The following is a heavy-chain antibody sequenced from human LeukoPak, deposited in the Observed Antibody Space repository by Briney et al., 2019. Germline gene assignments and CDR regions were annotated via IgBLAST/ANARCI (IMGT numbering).Heavy chain of an antibody. Sequence: SETLSLTCAVYGGSFSGYYWSWIRQPPGKGLEWIGEINHSGSTNYNPSLKSRVTISVDTSKNQFSLKLSSVTAADTAVYYCARGRPRRERWLQLRNLRNDHWGQGTLVTVSS. CDR2: INHSGST. D-gene: IGHD5-24*01. CDR1: GGSFSGYY. J-gene: IGHJ4*02. V-gene: IGHV4-34*01. CDR3: ARGRPRRERWLQLRNLRNDH.